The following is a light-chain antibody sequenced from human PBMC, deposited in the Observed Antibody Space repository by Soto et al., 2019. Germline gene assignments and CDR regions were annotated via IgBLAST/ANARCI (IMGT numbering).Light chain of an antibody. CDR1: QSVTSSH. V-gene: IGKV3-20*01. J-gene: IGKJ1*01. Sequence: EIVLTQSPGTLSLSAGERATLSCGASQSVTSSHLAWYQQKPGQAPRLLIFGASNRATGIPDRFSGSGSGTDFTLTINRLETEDFAVYYCQQYGSSPRTFGLGTKVDIK. CDR3: QQYGSSPRT. CDR2: GAS.